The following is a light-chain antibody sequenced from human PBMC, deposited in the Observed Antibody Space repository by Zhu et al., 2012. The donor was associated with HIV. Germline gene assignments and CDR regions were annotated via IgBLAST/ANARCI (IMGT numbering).Light chain of an antibody. V-gene: IGKV1-5*03. CDR3: QQYYTPSYN. Sequence: QLTQSPAFLSASVGDRVTIACRASQNVYKFLAWYQQKPDKAPKVLIYEASKLQTGVPSRFSGSGSGTEFTLTISSLQPDDFATYSCQQYYTPSYNFGQGTKL. CDR1: QNVYKF. CDR2: EAS. J-gene: IGKJ2*01.